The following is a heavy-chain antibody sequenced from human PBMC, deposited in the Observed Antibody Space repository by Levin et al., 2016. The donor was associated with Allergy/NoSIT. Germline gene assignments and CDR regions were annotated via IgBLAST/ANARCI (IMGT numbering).Heavy chain of an antibody. J-gene: IGHJ6*02. CDR3: ARVEVAPDYGDYAGLGSYYYYGMDV. D-gene: IGHD4-17*01. V-gene: IGHV5-51*01. Sequence: VRQMPGKGLEWMGIIYPGDSDTRYSPSFQGQVTISADKSISTAYLQWSSLKASDTAMYYCARVEVAPDYGDYAGLGSYYYYGMDVWGQGTTVTVSS. CDR2: IYPGDSDT.